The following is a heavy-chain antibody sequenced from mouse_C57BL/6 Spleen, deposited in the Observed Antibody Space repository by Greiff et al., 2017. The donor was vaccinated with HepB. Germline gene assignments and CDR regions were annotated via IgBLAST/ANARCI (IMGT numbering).Heavy chain of an antibody. V-gene: IGHV1-85*01. J-gene: IGHJ2*01. Sequence: QVQLKESGPELVKPGASVKLSCKASGYTFTSYDINWVKHRPGQGLEWIGWIYPRDGSTKYNEKFKGKATLTVDTSSSTAYMELHSLTSEDSAVYFCARRANSYFDYWGQGTTLTVSS. D-gene: IGHD4-1*01. CDR1: GYTFTSYD. CDR3: ARRANSYFDY. CDR2: IYPRDGST.